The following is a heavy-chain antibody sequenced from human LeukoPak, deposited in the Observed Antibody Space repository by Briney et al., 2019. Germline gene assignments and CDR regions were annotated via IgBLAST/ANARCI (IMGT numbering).Heavy chain of an antibody. D-gene: IGHD6-13*01. CDR3: ARLAAAGVYYMDV. CDR2: INHSGST. CDR1: GGSFSGYY. J-gene: IGHJ6*03. Sequence: PSETLSLTCAVYGGSFSGYYWSWIRQPPGKGLEWTGEINHSGSTNYNPSLKSRVTISVDTSKNQFSLKLSSVTAADTAVYYCARLAAAGVYYMDVWGKGTTVTVSS. V-gene: IGHV4-34*01.